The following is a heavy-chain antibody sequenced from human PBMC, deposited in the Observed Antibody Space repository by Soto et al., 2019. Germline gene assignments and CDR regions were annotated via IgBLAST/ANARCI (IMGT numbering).Heavy chain of an antibody. CDR2: IYYSGST. D-gene: IGHD4-17*01. CDR3: ARAARGDYGDYESVFDY. J-gene: IGHJ4*02. V-gene: IGHV4-61*01. CDR1: GGSVSSGSYY. Sequence: PSETLSLTCTVSGGSVSSGSYYWSWIRQPPGKGLEWIGYIYYSGSTNYNPSLKSRVTISVDTSKNQFSLKLSSVTAADTAVYYCARAARGDYGDYESVFDYWGQGTLVTVSS.